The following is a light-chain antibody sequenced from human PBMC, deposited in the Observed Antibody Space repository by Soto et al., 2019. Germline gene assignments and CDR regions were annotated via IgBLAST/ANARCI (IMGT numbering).Light chain of an antibody. CDR2: DAS. CDR3: QQYDTSPGT. V-gene: IGKV3-20*01. J-gene: IGKJ1*01. Sequence: EIVLTQSPGTLSLSPGERATLSCRASQSVRSRYLAWYQQKPGRAPRLLIYDASNRATGIPDRFSGSGSGTDFTLTVSRLEPADFAVYFCQQYDTSPGTFGQGTKVDIK. CDR1: QSVRSRY.